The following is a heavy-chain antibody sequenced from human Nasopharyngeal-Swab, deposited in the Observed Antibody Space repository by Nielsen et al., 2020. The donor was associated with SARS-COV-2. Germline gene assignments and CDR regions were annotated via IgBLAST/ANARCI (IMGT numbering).Heavy chain of an antibody. Sequence: GESLKISCAASGLTFSGHWMHWVRQAPGRGLVWVSRINGDGSTISYAESVRGRFTISRDNAKNTLYLQMNSLRSEDTAVYYCARGLVDDYYYYGMDVWGQGTTVTVSS. J-gene: IGHJ6*02. CDR3: ARGLVDDYYYYGMDV. CDR2: INGDGSTI. CDR1: GLTFSGHW. D-gene: IGHD2-8*02. V-gene: IGHV3-74*01.